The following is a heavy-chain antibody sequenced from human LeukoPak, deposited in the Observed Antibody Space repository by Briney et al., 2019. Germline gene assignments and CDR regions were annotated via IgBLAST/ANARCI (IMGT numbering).Heavy chain of an antibody. CDR3: ARLNPPYDSSGYYLFFDY. V-gene: IGHV1-2*02. D-gene: IGHD3-22*01. CDR1: GYTFTGYY. J-gene: IGHJ4*02. Sequence: ASVKVSCKASGYTFTGYYIHWVRQAPGQGLEWMGWINPNSGGTNYAQKFQGRVTMTRDTSISTAYMELSRLRSDDTAVYYCARLNPPYDSSGYYLFFDYWGQGTLVTVSS. CDR2: INPNSGGT.